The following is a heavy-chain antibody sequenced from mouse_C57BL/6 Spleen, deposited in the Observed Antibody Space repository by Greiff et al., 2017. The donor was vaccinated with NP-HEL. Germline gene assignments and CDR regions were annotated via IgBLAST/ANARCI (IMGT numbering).Heavy chain of an antibody. CDR1: GYTFTSYG. Sequence: QVQLQQSGAELARPGASVKLSCKASGYTFTSYGISWVKQRTGQGLEWIGEIYPRSGNTYYNEKFKGKATLTADKSSSTAYMELRSLTSEDSAVYFCARSIYYEYDDYFDYWGQGTTLTVSS. CDR3: ARSIYYEYDDYFDY. D-gene: IGHD2-4*01. J-gene: IGHJ2*01. V-gene: IGHV1-81*01. CDR2: IYPRSGNT.